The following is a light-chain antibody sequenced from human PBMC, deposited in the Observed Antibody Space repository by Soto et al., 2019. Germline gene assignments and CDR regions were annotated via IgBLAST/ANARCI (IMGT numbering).Light chain of an antibody. CDR2: ANT. CDR3: QSYDSSLSGYV. CDR1: SSNIGPTYD. Sequence: SVLTQPPSVSGAPGQRVTISCTGSSSNIGPTYDVHWYQQLPGTAPKLLIYANTNRPSGVPDRFSGSKSGTSASLAITGLQAGDEADYYCQSYDSSLSGYVFGTGTKV. V-gene: IGLV1-40*01. J-gene: IGLJ1*01.